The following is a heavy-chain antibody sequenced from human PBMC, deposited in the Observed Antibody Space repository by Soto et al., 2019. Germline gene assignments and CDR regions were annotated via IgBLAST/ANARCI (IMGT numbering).Heavy chain of an antibody. CDR1: GFSLNTDGEG. J-gene: IGHJ4*02. CDR2: IYWDDDE. D-gene: IGHD3-10*01. CDR3: AHSRNLITEDAQVGDFDY. Sequence: QITLKESGPTQVKPTQTLTLTCSFSGFSLNTDGEGVGWVRQPPGEALEWLALIYWDDDERYSPSLKTRLTSTKDPSKNQVVLIMTNMDPVDTVTYYCAHSRNLITEDAQVGDFDYWGQGTLVTVSS. V-gene: IGHV2-5*02.